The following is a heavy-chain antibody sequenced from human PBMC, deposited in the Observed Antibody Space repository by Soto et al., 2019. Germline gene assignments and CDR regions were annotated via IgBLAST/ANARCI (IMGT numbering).Heavy chain of an antibody. J-gene: IGHJ6*02. D-gene: IGHD7-27*01. CDR3: ARGRLPQPSNPYYYYYGMDV. V-gene: IGHV1-69*01. CDR1: GGTFSSYA. Sequence: QVQLVQSGAEVKKPGSSVKVSCKASGGTFSSYAISWVRQAPGQGLEWLGGIIPIFGTANYAQQFQGRFPITADESTSTAYMELSSLRSEDTAVYYCARGRLPQPSNPYYYYYGMDVWGQGTTVTVSS. CDR2: IIPIFGTA.